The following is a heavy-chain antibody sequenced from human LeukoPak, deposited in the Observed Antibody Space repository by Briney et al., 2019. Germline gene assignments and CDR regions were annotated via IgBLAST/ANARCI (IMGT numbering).Heavy chain of an antibody. CDR2: ISGSGGST. Sequence: GGSLRLSCATSGFTVSSTYMSWVRQAPGKGLEWVSAISGSGGSTYYADSVKGRFTISRDNSKNTLYLQMNSLRAEDTAVYYCAKETYSNYPPDYWGQGTLVTVSS. CDR1: GFTVSSTY. D-gene: IGHD4-11*01. CDR3: AKETYSNYPPDY. J-gene: IGHJ4*02. V-gene: IGHV3-23*01.